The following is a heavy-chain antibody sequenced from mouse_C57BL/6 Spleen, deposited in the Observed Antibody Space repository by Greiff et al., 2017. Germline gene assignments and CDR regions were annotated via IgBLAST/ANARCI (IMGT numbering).Heavy chain of an antibody. CDR3: ARWLRHYAMGY. J-gene: IGHJ4*01. V-gene: IGHV1-64*01. CDR2: IHPNCGST. D-gene: IGHD1-2*01. CDR1: GYTFTSYW. Sequence: VQLQQSGPELVKPGASVKLSCKASGYTFTSYWMHWVKQSPGQGLEWIGMIHPNCGSTSYNEKFKSKATLTVDKSSSTAYMQLSSLTSEDSAVYYCARWLRHYAMGYWGQGTSVTVAS.